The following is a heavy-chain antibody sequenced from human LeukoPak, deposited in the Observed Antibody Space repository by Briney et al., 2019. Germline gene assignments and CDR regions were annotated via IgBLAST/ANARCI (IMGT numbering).Heavy chain of an antibody. J-gene: IGHJ4*02. V-gene: IGHV3-23*01. CDR1: GFTFSSYA. Sequence: GGSLRLSCAASGFTFSSYAMSWVRQAPGKGLEWVSAMSASGGNSYYTDSVKGRFTISRDNSKNTLDLQMNSLRAEDTAVCYCAKSPNWGSTSYFDFWGQGTLVTVSS. CDR2: MSASGGNS. D-gene: IGHD7-27*01. CDR3: AKSPNWGSTSYFDF.